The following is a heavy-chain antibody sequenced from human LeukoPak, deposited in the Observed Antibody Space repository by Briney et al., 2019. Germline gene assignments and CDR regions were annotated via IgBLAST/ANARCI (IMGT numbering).Heavy chain of an antibody. D-gene: IGHD4-23*01. Sequence: DGSLRLSCAASGFTFSSYDMHWVRQVIGKGLEWVSAIATSDDTFYAGSVKGRFTISRDNGKNSLYLQMNSLGAGDTAVYYGARENSGGIIAEFDYWGQGILVSVSS. J-gene: IGHJ4*02. CDR2: IATSDDT. CDR1: GFTFSSYD. V-gene: IGHV3-13*04. CDR3: ARENSGGIIAEFDY.